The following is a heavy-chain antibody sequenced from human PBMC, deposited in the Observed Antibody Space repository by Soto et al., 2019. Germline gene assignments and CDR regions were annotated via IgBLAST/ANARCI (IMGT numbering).Heavy chain of an antibody. CDR1: GFTFSSYW. V-gene: IGHV3-74*01. D-gene: IGHD3-3*01. J-gene: IGHJ6*04. CDR3: ASDIWGGADD. Sequence: VQLVESGGGLVQPGGSLRLSCAASGFTFSSYWMQWVRQTPGKGLVWVGRITNDGKSAYYADSVKGRFTISRDNAKNTLYIHMDGLRDDDTSVFYCASDIWGGADDWGKGTMVIVTS. CDR2: ITNDGKSA.